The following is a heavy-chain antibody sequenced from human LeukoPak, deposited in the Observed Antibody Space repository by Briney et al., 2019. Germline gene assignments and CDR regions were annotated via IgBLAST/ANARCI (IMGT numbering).Heavy chain of an antibody. V-gene: IGHV1-46*01. CDR2: INPSGGRT. J-gene: IGHJ4*02. Sequence: ASVKVSCKASGYTFTNYYIHWVRQAPGQGLEWMGMINPSGGRTTYAKKFQGRVTMTRDTSTNTVYTELSSLRSDDTAVYYCARDRSPAPGRSYGRGHFDYWGQGTLVTVSS. D-gene: IGHD5-18*01. CDR1: GYTFTNYY. CDR3: ARDRSPAPGRSYGRGHFDY.